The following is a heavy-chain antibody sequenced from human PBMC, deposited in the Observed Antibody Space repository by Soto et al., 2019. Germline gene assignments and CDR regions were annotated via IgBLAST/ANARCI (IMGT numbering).Heavy chain of an antibody. D-gene: IGHD5-12*01. CDR2: ISAYNGNT. J-gene: IGHJ6*02. CDR1: GYTFTSYG. Sequence: QVQLVQSGAEVKKPGASVKVSCKASGYTFTSYGISWVRQAPGQGLEWMGWISAYNGNTNYAQKLQGRVTMTTDTSRSNAYMELRSLRSDDTAVYYCARDGSGYDYYYYGMDVWGQGTTVTVSS. CDR3: ARDGSGYDYYYYGMDV. V-gene: IGHV1-18*01.